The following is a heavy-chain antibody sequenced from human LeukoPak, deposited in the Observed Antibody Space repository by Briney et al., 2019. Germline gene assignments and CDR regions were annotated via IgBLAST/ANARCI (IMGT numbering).Heavy chain of an antibody. V-gene: IGHV3-9*01. CDR2: ISWNSGSI. J-gene: IGHJ4*02. Sequence: GRSLRLSCAASGFTFDDYAMHWVRQAPGKGLEWVSGISWNSGSIGYADSVKGRFTISRDNAKNSLYLQMNSLRAEDTAVYYCARVPLYCSGGSCYRIDYWGQGTLVTVSS. CDR1: GFTFDDYA. D-gene: IGHD2-15*01. CDR3: ARVPLYCSGGSCYRIDY.